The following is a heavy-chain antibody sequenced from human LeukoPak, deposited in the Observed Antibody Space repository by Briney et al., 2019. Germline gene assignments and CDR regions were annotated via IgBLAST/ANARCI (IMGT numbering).Heavy chain of an antibody. V-gene: IGHV4-38-2*02. J-gene: IGHJ6*03. Sequence: SETLSLTCTGYSISSGYYWGWIRQPPGKGLEWIGSIYHSGSTYNNPSLKSRVTISVDTSKNQFSLKLSSVTAADTAVYYCARDLGGSSSVDYYYYMDVWGKGTTVTVSS. CDR2: IYHSGST. CDR1: YSISSGYY. CDR3: ARDLGGSSSVDYYYYMDV. D-gene: IGHD6-6*01.